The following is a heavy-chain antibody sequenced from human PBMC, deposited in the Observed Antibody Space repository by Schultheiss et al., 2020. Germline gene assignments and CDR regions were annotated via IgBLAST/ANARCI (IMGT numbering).Heavy chain of an antibody. CDR2: ISYDGINK. D-gene: IGHD3-3*01. J-gene: IGHJ5*02. CDR3: ARATRSMAPFDP. Sequence: GGSLRLSCAASGFTFSSYGMHWVRQAPGKGLEWVAVISYDGINKYNADSVKGRFTISRDNSKNTLYLQMNSLRAEDTAVYYCARATRSMAPFDPWGQGTLVTVSS. V-gene: IGHV3-30*03. CDR1: GFTFSSYG.